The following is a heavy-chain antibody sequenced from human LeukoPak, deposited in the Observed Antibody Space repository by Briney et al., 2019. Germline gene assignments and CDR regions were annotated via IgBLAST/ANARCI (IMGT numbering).Heavy chain of an antibody. V-gene: IGHV3-33*01. CDR1: GFTFSSYG. D-gene: IGHD5-12*01. Sequence: PGRSLRLSCAASGFTFSSYGMHWVRQAPGKGLEWVAIIWPDGSNKYYADAVKGRYTISRDNSKNTLYLQMNSHTAEDTAVYYCARGFDSKSTYFDYWGQGTLVTVSS. J-gene: IGHJ4*02. CDR3: ARGFDSKSTYFDY. CDR2: IWPDGSNK.